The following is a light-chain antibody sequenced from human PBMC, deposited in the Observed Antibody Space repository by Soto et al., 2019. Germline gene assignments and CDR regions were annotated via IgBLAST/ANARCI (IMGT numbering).Light chain of an antibody. CDR2: AAS. CDR3: LQHNTYPFT. Sequence: DIQMTQSPSSLSASVGDRVTITCRASQGIRNGVGWYQQKPGKAPKRLIYAASSLEGGVPSRFGGSGSGTEFTLTISSLQPEDFATYYCLQHNTYPFTFGQGTKLDIK. V-gene: IGKV1-17*01. J-gene: IGKJ2*01. CDR1: QGIRNG.